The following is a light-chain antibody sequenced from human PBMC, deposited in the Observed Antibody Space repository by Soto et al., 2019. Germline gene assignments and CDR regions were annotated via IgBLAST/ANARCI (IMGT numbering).Light chain of an antibody. CDR2: AAS. V-gene: IGKV1-39*01. CDR3: QQSYNART. Sequence: DIQMTQSPSSLSASVGDRVTITCRARQSISNYLNWYQQKPGKAPKLLIYAASNLQSGVPSRFSGSGSGTDFTLTISGLQPEDSATYYCQQSYNARTFGQGTKVDNK. J-gene: IGKJ1*01. CDR1: QSISNY.